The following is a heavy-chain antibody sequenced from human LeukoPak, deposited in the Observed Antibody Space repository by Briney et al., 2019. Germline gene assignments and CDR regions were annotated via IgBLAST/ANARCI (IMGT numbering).Heavy chain of an antibody. V-gene: IGHV1-69*04. J-gene: IGHJ4*02. CDR3: ASLTAGDILTGYPYYFDY. CDR2: IIPILGIA. Sequence: ASVKVSCKASGGTFSSYAISWVRQAPGQGLEWMGRIIPILGIANYAQKFQGRVTITADKSTSTAYMELSSLRSEDTAVYYCASLTAGDILTGYPYYFDYWGQGTLVTVSS. CDR1: GGTFSSYA. D-gene: IGHD3-9*01.